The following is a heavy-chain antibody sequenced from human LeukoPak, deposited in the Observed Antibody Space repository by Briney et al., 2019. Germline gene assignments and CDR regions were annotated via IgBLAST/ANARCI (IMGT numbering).Heavy chain of an antibody. CDR1: GFTFSSYE. V-gene: IGHV3-48*03. CDR3: ARDGNYYYMDV. CDR2: ISSSGSTI. Sequence: GGSLRLSCAASGFTFSSYEMNWVRQAPGKGLEWVSYISSSGSTIYYADSVKGRFTISRDNAKNSLYLQMNSLGAEDTAVYYCARDGNYYYMDVWGKGTTVTVSS. J-gene: IGHJ6*03.